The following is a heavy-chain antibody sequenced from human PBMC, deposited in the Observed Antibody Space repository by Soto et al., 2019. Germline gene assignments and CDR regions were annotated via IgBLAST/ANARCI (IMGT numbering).Heavy chain of an antibody. D-gene: IGHD7-27*01. Sequence: QVQLVQSGAEVRQPGASVQVSCKASGYTITSYGISWVRQAPGQGLEWMGWISAYNGDTNYVQKLQGRVTMTTDTSTSTAYMELRSLRSDDTAVYYCARAGDPPYYGMDVWGQGTTVTVSS. V-gene: IGHV1-18*01. J-gene: IGHJ6*02. CDR3: ARAGDPPYYGMDV. CDR2: ISAYNGDT. CDR1: GYTITSYG.